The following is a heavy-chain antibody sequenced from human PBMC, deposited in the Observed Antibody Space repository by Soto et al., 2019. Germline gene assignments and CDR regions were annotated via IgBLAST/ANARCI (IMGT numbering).Heavy chain of an antibody. Sequence: QVQLVQSGAEVKKPGSSVKVSCKASGGTFRNYPINWVRQAPGQGLEWMGSILPIIDIPDYAQNFQARLTITADKSTSTAYMELSSLRSEDTAMYFCASGPFVVLNYFDSWGQGTLVTVSS. J-gene: IGHJ4*02. V-gene: IGHV1-69*02. CDR2: ILPIIDIP. CDR1: GGTFRNYP. D-gene: IGHD2-15*01. CDR3: ASGPFVVLNYFDS.